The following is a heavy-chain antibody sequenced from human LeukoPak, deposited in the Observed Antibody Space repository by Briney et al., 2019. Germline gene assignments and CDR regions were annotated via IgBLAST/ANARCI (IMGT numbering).Heavy chain of an antibody. D-gene: IGHD3-10*01. V-gene: IGHV4-31*03. CDR2: IYYSGST. J-gene: IGHJ5*02. Sequence: PTETLSLTCTVSGGSISSGGYYWSWIRQHPGKGLEWIGYIYYSGSTYYNPSLKSRVTISVDTSKNQFSLKLSSVTAADTAVYYCARDLGSGSYPPNLGWFDPWGQGTLVTVSS. CDR1: GGSISSGGYY. CDR3: ARDLGSGSYPPNLGWFDP.